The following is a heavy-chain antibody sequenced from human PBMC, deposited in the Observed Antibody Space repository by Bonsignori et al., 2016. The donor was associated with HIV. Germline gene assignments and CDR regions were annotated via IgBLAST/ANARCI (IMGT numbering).Heavy chain of an antibody. J-gene: IGHJ4*02. CDR3: ARGRRSYYDFWSAYYCDY. V-gene: IGHV1-18*04. CDR1: GFSFKSYV. Sequence: ASVKVSCKASGFSFKSYVITWVRQAPGQGLEWMGWISGHNGDTNYAQRFQGRVTMTTDTSTSTAYMELRTLRSDDTAVYYCARGRRSYYDFWSAYYCDYWGQGTMVTVSS. CDR2: ISGHNGDT. D-gene: IGHD3-3*01.